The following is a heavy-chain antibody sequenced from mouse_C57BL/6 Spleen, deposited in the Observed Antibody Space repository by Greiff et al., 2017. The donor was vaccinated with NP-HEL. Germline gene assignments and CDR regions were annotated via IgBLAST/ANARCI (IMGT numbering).Heavy chain of an antibody. D-gene: IGHD1-1*01. CDR3: ARGMTTVVDAWFAY. J-gene: IGHJ3*01. Sequence: EVQLQESGPGLVKPSQSLSLTCSVTGYSITSGYYWNWIRQFPGNKLEWMGYISYDGSNNYNPSLKNRISITRDTSKNQFFLKLNSVTTEDTATYYCARGMTTVVDAWFAYWGQGTLVTVSA. CDR1: GYSITSGYY. V-gene: IGHV3-6*01. CDR2: ISYDGSN.